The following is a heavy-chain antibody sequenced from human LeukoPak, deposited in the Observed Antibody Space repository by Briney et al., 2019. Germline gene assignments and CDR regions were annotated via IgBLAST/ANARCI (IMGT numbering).Heavy chain of an antibody. Sequence: GGSLRPSCTASGFTLRNYWMHWVRQVPGKRLVWVSRISGDGSVTNYADSVQGRFTISRDNAKNIVYLQINSLRSEDTAVYYCARYSSSSGGASYYLDYWGHGALVTVSS. CDR3: ARYSSSSGGASYYLDY. J-gene: IGHJ4*01. D-gene: IGHD6-6*01. V-gene: IGHV3-74*01. CDR1: GFTLRNYW. CDR2: ISGDGSVT.